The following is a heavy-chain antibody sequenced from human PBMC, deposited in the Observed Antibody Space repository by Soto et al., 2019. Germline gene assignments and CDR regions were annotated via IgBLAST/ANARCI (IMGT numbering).Heavy chain of an antibody. V-gene: IGHV1-24*01. CDR1: GYTLTELS. CDR3: ATWFYFTVDSAGLGY. J-gene: IGHJ4*02. Sequence: AAVKVSCKVSGYTLTELSMHWVRQAPGKGLEWMGGFDPEDGETIYAQKFQGRVTMTEDTSTDTAYMELSSLRSEDTAVYYCATWFYFTVDSAGLGYWGQGTLVTVSS. CDR2: FDPEDGET. D-gene: IGHD3-10*01.